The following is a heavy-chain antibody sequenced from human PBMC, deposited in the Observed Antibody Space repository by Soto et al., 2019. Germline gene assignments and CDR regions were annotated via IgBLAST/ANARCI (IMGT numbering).Heavy chain of an antibody. Sequence: SVNVSCKSSGGTFSSYSISWVRQAPGQGLEWMGGIIPMFGTANYAQKFQGRVTITADESTSTAYMELSSLRSEDTAVYYCAREVVVVITTPYYYYGMDVSGQGTTVTVSS. CDR1: GGTFSSYS. CDR2: IIPMFGTA. D-gene: IGHD3-22*01. J-gene: IGHJ6*02. CDR3: AREVVVVITTPYYYYGMDV. V-gene: IGHV1-69*13.